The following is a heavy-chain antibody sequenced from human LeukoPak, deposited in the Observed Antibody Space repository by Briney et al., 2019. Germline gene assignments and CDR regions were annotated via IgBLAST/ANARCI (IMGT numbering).Heavy chain of an antibody. D-gene: IGHD6-19*01. J-gene: IGHJ4*02. Sequence: ETLSLTCTVSGGSISSYYWSWVRQAPGKGLEWVSVIYSGGSTYYADSVKGRFTISRDNSKNTLYLQMKSLRAEDTAVYYCARERNLEIAVAGTIFDYWGQGTLVTVSS. CDR3: ARERNLEIAVAGTIFDY. CDR2: IYSGGST. CDR1: GGSISSYY. V-gene: IGHV3-66*01.